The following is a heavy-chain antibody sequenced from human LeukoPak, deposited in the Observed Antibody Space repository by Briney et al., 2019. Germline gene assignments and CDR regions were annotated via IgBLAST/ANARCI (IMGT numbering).Heavy chain of an antibody. CDR3: ARASEGIDAFDI. CDR2: IYHSGST. V-gene: IGHV4-30-2*01. Sequence: TSETLSLTCTVSGDSISLYYWSWIRQPPGKGLEWIGYIYHSGSTYYNPSLKSRVTISVDRSKNQFSLKLSSVTAADTAVYYCARASEGIDAFDIWGQGTMVTVSS. CDR1: GDSISLYY. J-gene: IGHJ3*02. D-gene: IGHD6-6*01.